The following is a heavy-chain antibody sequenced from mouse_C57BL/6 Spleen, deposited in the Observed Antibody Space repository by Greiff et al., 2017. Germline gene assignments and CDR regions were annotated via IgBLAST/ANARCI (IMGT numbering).Heavy chain of an antibody. D-gene: IGHD1-1*01. CDR1: GFTFTDYA. CDR3: ARLQPVLRTGARDV. J-gene: IGHJ4*01. CDR2: ISSGSSTI. V-gene: IGHV5-17*01. Sequence: DVMLVESGGGLVKPGGSLKLSCAASGFTFTDYAIHWVRQASEKGLEWVAYISSGSSTIYYADTVKGRFTISRDNAKRTVFMEMTSLRSEDTAMYYCARLQPVLRTGARDVWGKGTSGTVAS.